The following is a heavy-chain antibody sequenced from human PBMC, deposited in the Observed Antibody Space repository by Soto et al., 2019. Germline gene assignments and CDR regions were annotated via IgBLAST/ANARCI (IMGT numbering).Heavy chain of an antibody. J-gene: IGHJ4*02. CDR2: IYPGGGT. Sequence: PSETLSLTCTVAGHSINSDYYWGWIRQPPGKGLEWIGSIYPGGGTYYNPSLKSRVTISIDTSKNQFSLRLTSVTAADTATYYCARKGYYPSGRINLFDSWGQGTLVTVSS. CDR3: ARKGYYPSGRINLFDS. D-gene: IGHD3-10*01. V-gene: IGHV4-38-2*02. CDR1: GHSINSDYY.